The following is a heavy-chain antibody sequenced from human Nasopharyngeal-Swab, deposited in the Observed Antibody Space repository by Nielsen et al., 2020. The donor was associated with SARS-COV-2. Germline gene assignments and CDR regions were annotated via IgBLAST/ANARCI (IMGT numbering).Heavy chain of an antibody. CDR1: GYTFTSYD. Sequence: ASVKVSCKASGYTFTSYDVNWVRQATGQGLEWMGWMNPNSGNTGYAQKFQGRVTMTRNTSISTAYMELSSLRSEDTAVYYCAAQPLVVAATGGFDPWGQGTLVTVSS. CDR3: AAQPLVVAATGGFDP. D-gene: IGHD2-15*01. V-gene: IGHV1-8*01. CDR2: MNPNSGNT. J-gene: IGHJ5*02.